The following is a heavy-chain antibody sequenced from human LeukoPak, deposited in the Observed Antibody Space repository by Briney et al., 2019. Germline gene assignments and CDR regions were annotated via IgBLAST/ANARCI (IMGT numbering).Heavy chain of an antibody. CDR3: ARRPRYGDYIDV. Sequence: SETLSLTCAVSGGSFSGYYSSWIRHPPGKGLEWIGEINHSGSTNYNPSPTSRGTISVDTSTNQSLRLPNSVTAAAAAVYFSARRPRYGDYIDVWGKGTTVTVSS. CDR2: INHSGST. J-gene: IGHJ6*03. V-gene: IGHV4-34*01. CDR1: GGSFSGYY. D-gene: IGHD4-17*01.